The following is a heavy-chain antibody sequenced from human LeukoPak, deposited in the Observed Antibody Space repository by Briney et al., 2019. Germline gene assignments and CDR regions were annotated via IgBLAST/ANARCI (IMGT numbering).Heavy chain of an antibody. CDR3: ARQGYTASHYFLDF. V-gene: IGHV4-4*07. D-gene: IGHD1-26*01. CDR2: IYTTGKA. Sequence: SETLSLTCTVTSGSVNSYYRGWVRQPAGRGLEWIGRIYTTGKADYNPSLKSRLTMSVDTSKRQFSLNLTSVTAADTAIYFCARQGYTASHYFLDFWSQGKVVTVSS. J-gene: IGHJ4*02. CDR1: SGSVNSYY.